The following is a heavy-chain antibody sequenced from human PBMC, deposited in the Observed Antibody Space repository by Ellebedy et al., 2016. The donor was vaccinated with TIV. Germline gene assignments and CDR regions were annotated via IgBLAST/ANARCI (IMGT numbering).Heavy chain of an antibody. V-gene: IGHV3-23*01. D-gene: IGHD7-27*01. J-gene: IGHJ4*02. CDR2: FSYGDDYT. CDR1: GFTFSDSP. CDR3: AKASDWGNDFDY. Sequence: GESLKIPCVGSGFTFSDSPMSWVRQAPGKGPEWVSSFSYGDDYTHNADSVKGRFTISRDNSKNPLYLQMNSRRAEDTAIYYCAKASDWGNDFDYWGQGTLVTVSS.